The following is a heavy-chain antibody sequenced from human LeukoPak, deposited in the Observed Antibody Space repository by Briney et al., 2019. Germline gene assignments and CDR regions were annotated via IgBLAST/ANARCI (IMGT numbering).Heavy chain of an antibody. J-gene: IGHJ4*02. CDR1: GYRFTSYW. Sequence: GESLKISCKGSGYRFTSYWIGWVRQMPGKGLEWMGIIYPGDSDTRYSPSFQGQVTISADKSISTAYLQWSSLKASDTAMYYCARPHEIYYDSSGYSHFYFDYWGRGTLVTVSS. CDR3: ARPHEIYYDSSGYSHFYFDY. D-gene: IGHD3-22*01. V-gene: IGHV5-51*01. CDR2: IYPGDSDT.